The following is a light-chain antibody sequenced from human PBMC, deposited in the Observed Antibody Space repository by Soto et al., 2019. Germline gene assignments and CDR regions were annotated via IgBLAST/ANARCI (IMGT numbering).Light chain of an antibody. CDR3: QQYKNWLALT. CDR1: HRVSSN. Sequence: EIMMTQSPATLSVAPWERATLSCRASHRVSSNLAWYQQKPGQAPRLLIYGVSTRATGIPARFSGSGSGTEFTLTISRLQSEDSAVYYCQQYKNWLALTFGGGTKV. V-gene: IGKV3-15*01. J-gene: IGKJ4*01. CDR2: GVS.